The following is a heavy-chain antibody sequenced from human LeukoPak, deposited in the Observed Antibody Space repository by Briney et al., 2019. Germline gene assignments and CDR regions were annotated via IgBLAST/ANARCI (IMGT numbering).Heavy chain of an antibody. D-gene: IGHD4-23*01. Sequence: SETLSLTCAVYGGSFSGYYWSWIRQPPGKGLEWIGEINHSGSTNYNPSLKSRVTISVDTSKNQFSLKLSSVTAADTAVYYCARRATVVTILDYWGQGTLVTVSS. J-gene: IGHJ4*02. CDR2: INHSGST. V-gene: IGHV4-34*01. CDR3: ARRATVVTILDY. CDR1: GGSFSGYY.